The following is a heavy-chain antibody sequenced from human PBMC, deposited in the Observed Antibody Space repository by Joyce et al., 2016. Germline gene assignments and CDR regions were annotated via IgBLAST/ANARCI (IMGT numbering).Heavy chain of an antibody. CDR1: GFNFSTHG. CDR2: IWYDGSND. V-gene: IGHV3-33*01. J-gene: IGHJ3*01. CDR3: ARDGSNSPTDPLDV. D-gene: IGHD4-11*01. Sequence: QEQLVEAGGKVVQPGGSLRLSCAASGFNFSTHGMHWVRPAPGKGLEWVSVIWYDGSNDDYADSVKGRFTISRDNSKNALYLEMSSLRAEDTAVYYCARDGSNSPTDPLDVWGQGTMVTVST.